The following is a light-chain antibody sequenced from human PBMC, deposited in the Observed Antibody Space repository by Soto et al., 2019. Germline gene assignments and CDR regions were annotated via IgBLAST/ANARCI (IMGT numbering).Light chain of an antibody. CDR2: SAS. CDR3: PQYNNWPWT. V-gene: IGKV3-15*01. Sequence: EIVMTQSPAPLSVSPGGRATLSCRASQSISDTLAWYQQKPGQAPRLIIYSASRGATGFPARFSGSGSGTDFTLTISSLQSEDVAVYYCPQYNNWPWTFGQGTKVDIK. CDR1: QSISDT. J-gene: IGKJ1*01.